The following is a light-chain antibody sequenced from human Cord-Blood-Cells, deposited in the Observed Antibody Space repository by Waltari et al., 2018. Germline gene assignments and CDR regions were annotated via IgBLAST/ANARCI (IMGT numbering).Light chain of an antibody. CDR1: SSDVGGYNY. CDR3: CSYAGSYNWV. Sequence: QSALTQPRSVSGSPGQSVTISCTGTSSDVGGYNYVSWYQPHPGKAPKLMIYDVSKRPSGVPDRFAGSKSGNTASLTMSGLQAEDEADYYCCSYAGSYNWVFGGGTKLTVL. V-gene: IGLV2-11*01. CDR2: DVS. J-gene: IGLJ3*02.